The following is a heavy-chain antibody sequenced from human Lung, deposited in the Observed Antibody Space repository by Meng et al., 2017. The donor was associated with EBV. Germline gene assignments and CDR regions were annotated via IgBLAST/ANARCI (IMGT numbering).Heavy chain of an antibody. V-gene: IGHV4-4*02. D-gene: IGHD2-2*01. CDR1: CSSISRSDL. CDR3: ARGGTSSAPFDY. CDR2: IYHSGST. Sequence: QVQRQGSGPGLVKPSGTLSLTCDVSCSSISRSDLWSWVRQPPGKGLEWIGEIYHSGSTNYNPSLKSRVTISVDTSKNQFSLSLNSVTAADTAVYYCARGGTSSAPFDYWGQETLVTVSS. J-gene: IGHJ4*02.